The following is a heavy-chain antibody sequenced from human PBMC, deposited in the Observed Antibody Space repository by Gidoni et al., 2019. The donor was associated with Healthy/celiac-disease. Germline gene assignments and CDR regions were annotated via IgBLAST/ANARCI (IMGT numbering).Heavy chain of an antibody. CDR2: INPSGGST. Sequence: VQLVQSGAEVKKPGASVKVSCQASGYTFTSYYMHWVRQAPGQGLELMGIINPSGGSTSYAQKFQGRVTMTRDTSTSTVYMELSSLRSEDTAVYYCARDQEWELLQGYFDYWGQGTLVTVSS. V-gene: IGHV1-46*03. D-gene: IGHD1-26*01. CDR3: ARDQEWELLQGYFDY. J-gene: IGHJ4*02. CDR1: GYTFTSYY.